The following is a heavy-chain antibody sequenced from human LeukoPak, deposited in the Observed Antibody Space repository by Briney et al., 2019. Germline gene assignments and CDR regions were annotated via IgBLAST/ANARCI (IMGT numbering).Heavy chain of an antibody. J-gene: IGHJ4*02. CDR2: ISPSGGST. V-gene: IGHV1-46*01. D-gene: IGHD6-6*01. Sequence: ASVTVSCKASGYTFTSYYMHWVRQGPGQGLEWMGMISPSGGSTSYAQKFQGRVTMTRDTSASTVYMELSSLRSDDTAVYYCAREQVVGTYYFDYWGQGTLVTVSS. CDR1: GYTFTSYY. CDR3: AREQVVGTYYFDY.